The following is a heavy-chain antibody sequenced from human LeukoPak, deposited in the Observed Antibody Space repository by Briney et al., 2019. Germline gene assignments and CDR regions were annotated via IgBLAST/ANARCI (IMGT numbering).Heavy chain of an antibody. Sequence: PGGSLRLSCAPSGFTFSSYAMSWVRQPPGKGLEWVSTISGSGGTTYYADSVKGRFTISRDNSKNTLYLQMNSLRAEDTAVYYCATQFWWAAVGDTVLDDWGQGTLVTVSS. CDR1: GFTFSSYA. J-gene: IGHJ4*02. D-gene: IGHD6-19*01. V-gene: IGHV3-23*01. CDR2: ISGSGGTT. CDR3: ATQFWWAAVGDTVLDD.